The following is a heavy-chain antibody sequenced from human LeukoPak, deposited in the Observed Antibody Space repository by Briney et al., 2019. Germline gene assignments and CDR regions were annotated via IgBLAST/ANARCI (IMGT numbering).Heavy chain of an antibody. Sequence: ASVKVSCKASGYTFTSYGISWVRQAPGQGLEWMGWISAYNGNTNYAQKLQGRVTMTTDTSSSTAYMELRSLRSDDTAVYYCARDPAYTSQGDYYYYYMDVWGKGTTVTVSS. CDR1: GYTFTSYG. J-gene: IGHJ6*03. V-gene: IGHV1-18*01. CDR3: ARDPAYTSQGDYYYYYMDV. D-gene: IGHD3-16*01. CDR2: ISAYNGNT.